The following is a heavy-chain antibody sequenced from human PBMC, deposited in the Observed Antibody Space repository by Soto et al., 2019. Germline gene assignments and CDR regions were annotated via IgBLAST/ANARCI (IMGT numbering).Heavy chain of an antibody. J-gene: IGHJ5*01. CDR3: ARHSRDGYNFDGWFDP. D-gene: IGHD5-12*01. V-gene: IGHV5-51*01. CDR2: IYPGDSDT. Sequence: GESLKISCKGSGYSFTSYWIGWVRQMPGKGLEWMGIIYPGDSDTRYSPSLQGQVTISADKSISTAYLQWSSLKASDTAMYYCARHSRDGYNFDGWFDPWGQGTLVTVSS. CDR1: GYSFTSYW.